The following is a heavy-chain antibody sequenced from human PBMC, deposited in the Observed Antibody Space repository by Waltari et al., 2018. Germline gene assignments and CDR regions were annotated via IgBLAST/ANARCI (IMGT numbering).Heavy chain of an antibody. Sequence: EVQLVESGGGLVQPGGSLRLSFSASGFTFSSYHMTWVRQAPGKGMEWVAYISSSSSTINYADSVKGRFTRSRNKAKNSLYLQMNSLRAEDTAVYYWARGGHYSGYVYFDLWGRGTLVTVSS. CDR3: ARGGHYSGYVYFDL. D-gene: IGHD5-12*01. V-gene: IGHV3-48*01. J-gene: IGHJ2*01. CDR1: GFTFSSYH. CDR2: ISSSSSTI.